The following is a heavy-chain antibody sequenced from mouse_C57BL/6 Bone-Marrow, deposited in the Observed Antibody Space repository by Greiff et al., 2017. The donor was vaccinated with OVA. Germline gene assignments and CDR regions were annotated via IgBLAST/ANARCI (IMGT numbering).Heavy chain of an antibody. Sequence: VQLKESGPGLVQPSQSLSITCTVSGFSLTSYGVHWVRQSPGKGLEWLGVIWRGGSTDYNAAFMSRLSITEDNSKSQVFFKMNSLQADDTAIYYCAKMTYYGSSLAYWGQGTLVTVSA. V-gene: IGHV2-5*01. CDR1: GFSLTSYG. D-gene: IGHD1-1*01. J-gene: IGHJ3*01. CDR3: AKMTYYGSSLAY. CDR2: IWRGGST.